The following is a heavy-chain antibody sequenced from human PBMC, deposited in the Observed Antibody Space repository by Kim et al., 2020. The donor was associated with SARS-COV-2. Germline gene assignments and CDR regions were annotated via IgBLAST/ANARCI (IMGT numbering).Heavy chain of an antibody. J-gene: IGHJ6*02. CDR3: AKDTSAELYDILTRGYGMDV. CDR2: ISWNSGSI. V-gene: IGHV3-9*01. Sequence: GGSLRLSCAASGFTFDDYAMHWVRQAPGKGLEWVSGISWNSGSIGYADSVKGRFTISRDNAKNSLYLQMNSLRAEDTALYYCAKDTSAELYDILTRGYGMDVWGQGTTVTVSS. D-gene: IGHD3-9*01. CDR1: GFTFDDYA.